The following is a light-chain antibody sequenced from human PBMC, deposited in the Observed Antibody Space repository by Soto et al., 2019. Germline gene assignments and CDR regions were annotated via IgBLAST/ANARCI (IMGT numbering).Light chain of an antibody. Sequence: EIVMTQSPATLSVSPGERATLSCRASQSVSSKLAWYQQKPGQAPRLLIYGASTRATGIPARFSGSGSGTEYTLTIRSLQSEDFAVYYCQQSNNWPETFGQGTKVEIK. CDR2: GAS. CDR1: QSVSSK. J-gene: IGKJ1*01. V-gene: IGKV3-15*01. CDR3: QQSNNWPET.